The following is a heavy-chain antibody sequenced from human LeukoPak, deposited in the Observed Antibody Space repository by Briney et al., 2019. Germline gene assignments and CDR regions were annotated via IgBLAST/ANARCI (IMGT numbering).Heavy chain of an antibody. CDR2: IYYSGST. CDR1: GGSISSSSYY. CDR3: ARSVPTLLRVVAATVGAFDI. Sequence: PSETLSLTCTVSGGSISSSSYYWGWIRQPPGKGLEWIGSIYYSGSTYYNPSLKSRVTISVDTSKNQFSLKLSSVTAADTAVYYCARSVPTLLRVVAATVGAFDIWGQGTMVTVSS. D-gene: IGHD2-15*01. V-gene: IGHV4-39*07. J-gene: IGHJ3*02.